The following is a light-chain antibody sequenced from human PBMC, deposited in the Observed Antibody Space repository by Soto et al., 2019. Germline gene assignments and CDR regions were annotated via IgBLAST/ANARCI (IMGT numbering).Light chain of an antibody. Sequence: QSALTQPASVSGSPGQSITISCTGTNSEVGNYNLVSWYQQHPGEVPKLMIYEGNKRPSGVFIRFSGSRSGNTASPTISGLQTEDEADYYCCSYAGDTTYGFGTGTKVTVL. CDR2: EGN. CDR3: CSYAGDTTYG. CDR1: NSEVGNYNL. V-gene: IGLV2-23*01. J-gene: IGLJ1*01.